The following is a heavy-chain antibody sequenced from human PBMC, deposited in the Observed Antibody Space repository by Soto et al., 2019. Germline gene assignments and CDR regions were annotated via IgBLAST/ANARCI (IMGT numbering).Heavy chain of an antibody. V-gene: IGHV3-33*01. Sequence: SLRLSCAASGFTFSSYGMHWVRQAPGKGLEWVAVIWYDGSNKYYADSVKGRFTISRDNSKNTLYLQMNSLRAEDTAVYYCARETSIAGYFYYGFDVCRERPTFTVS. J-gene: IGHJ6*02. D-gene: IGHD6-6*01. CDR1: GFTFSSYG. CDR2: IWYDGSNK. CDR3: ARETSIAGYFYYGFDV.